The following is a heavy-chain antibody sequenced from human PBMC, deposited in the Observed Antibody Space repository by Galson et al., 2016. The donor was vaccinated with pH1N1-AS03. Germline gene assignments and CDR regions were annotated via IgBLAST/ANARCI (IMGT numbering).Heavy chain of an antibody. J-gene: IGHJ4*02. V-gene: IGHV3-33*01. D-gene: IGHD3-22*01. CDR3: ARGQGYNSGYFDTDY. Sequence: SLRLSCAASGFTFSSYGMHWVRQTPGKGLEWVAVIRYDGSNKYYADSVKGRFTISRDNSKNTLYLQMSSLRAEDTAVYCCARGQGYNSGYFDTDYWGRGTLVTVSS. CDR1: GFTFSSYG. CDR2: IRYDGSNK.